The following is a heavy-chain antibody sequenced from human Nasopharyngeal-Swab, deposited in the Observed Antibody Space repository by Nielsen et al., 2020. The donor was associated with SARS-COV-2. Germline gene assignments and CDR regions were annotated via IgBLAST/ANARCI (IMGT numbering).Heavy chain of an antibody. Sequence: GESLNLSCAASGFNFHYYSMNWVLQPPGKGLGWVSYITSLSRIMYYADSVQGRFTISRDNAKNLLYLQMNSLRAEDTAVYYCARDYYDSSGEEEYGVYFDYWGQGTLVTVSS. D-gene: IGHD3-22*01. J-gene: IGHJ4*02. V-gene: IGHV3-48*04. CDR3: ARDYYDSSGEEEYGVYFDY. CDR1: GFNFHYYS. CDR2: ITSLSRIM.